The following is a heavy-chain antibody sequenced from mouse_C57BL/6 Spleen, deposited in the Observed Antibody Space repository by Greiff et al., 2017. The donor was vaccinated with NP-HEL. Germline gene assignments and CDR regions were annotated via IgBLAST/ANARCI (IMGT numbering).Heavy chain of an antibody. V-gene: IGHV5-4*03. CDR1: GFTFSSYA. CDR3: ANDYDGFAY. J-gene: IGHJ3*01. D-gene: IGHD2-4*01. CDR2: ISDGGSYT. Sequence: EVKVVESGGGLVKPGGSLKLSCAASGFTFSSYAMSWVRQTPEKRLEWVATISDGGSYTYYPDNVKGRFTISRDNAKNNLYLQMSHLKSEDTAMYYCANDYDGFAYWGQGTLVTVSA.